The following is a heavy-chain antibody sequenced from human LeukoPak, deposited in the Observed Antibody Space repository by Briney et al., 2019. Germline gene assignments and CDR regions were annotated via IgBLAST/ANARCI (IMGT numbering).Heavy chain of an antibody. D-gene: IGHD3-16*02. Sequence: PGGSLRLSCTVSGFTLSSYEMSWIRQAPGKGLEWVSSIDYDGGSGHYADSVRGRFTISRDNSKNTLYLQMDSLRAEDTAVYYCAKDQDYDYIWGSSRVWGQGTLVTVSS. CDR3: AKDQDYDYIWGSSRV. CDR1: GFTLSSYE. J-gene: IGHJ4*02. V-gene: IGHV3-23*01. CDR2: IDYDGGSG.